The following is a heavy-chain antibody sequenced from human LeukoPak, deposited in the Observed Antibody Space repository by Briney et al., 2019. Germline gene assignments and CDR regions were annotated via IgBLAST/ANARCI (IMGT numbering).Heavy chain of an antibody. J-gene: IGHJ4*02. CDR3: TKRVKYGGTWDHFAD. D-gene: IGHD1-26*01. CDR2: VNADGGKT. V-gene: IGHV3-23*01. Sequence: GGSLRLSCAASGFTFDNYRMSWVRQAPGKGLEWVSTVNADGGKTYYADSVKGRLTISRDNSKSTLILQMNSLRVEDTALYYCTKRVKYGGTWDHFADWGQGTLVTVSS. CDR1: GFTFDNYR.